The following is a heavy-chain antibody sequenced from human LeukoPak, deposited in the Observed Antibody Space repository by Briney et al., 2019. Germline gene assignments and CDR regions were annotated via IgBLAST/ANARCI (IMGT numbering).Heavy chain of an antibody. D-gene: IGHD3-10*01. Sequence: SETLSLTCTVSGGSISSYYWSWIRQPAGKGLEWIGRIYTSGSTNYNPSLKSRVTMSVDTSKNQFSLKLSSVTAADTAVYYCARTPWFRELYPSAFDYWAREPWSPSPQ. CDR2: IYTSGST. CDR3: ARTPWFRELYPSAFDY. J-gene: IGHJ4*02. V-gene: IGHV4-4*07. CDR1: GGSISSYY.